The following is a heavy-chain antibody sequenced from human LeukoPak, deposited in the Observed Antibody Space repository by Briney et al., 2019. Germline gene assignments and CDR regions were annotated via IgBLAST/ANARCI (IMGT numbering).Heavy chain of an antibody. J-gene: IGHJ4*02. CDR3: ARDKDYVLDH. CDR2: INHSGST. V-gene: IGHV4-34*01. D-gene: IGHD4-17*01. CDR1: GGSFSGYY. Sequence: SETLSLTCAVYGGSFSGYYWSWIRQPPGKGLEWIGEINHSGSTNYNPSLKSRVTISVDTSKNQFSLKLSSVTAADTAVYYCARDKDYVLDHWGQGTLVTVSS.